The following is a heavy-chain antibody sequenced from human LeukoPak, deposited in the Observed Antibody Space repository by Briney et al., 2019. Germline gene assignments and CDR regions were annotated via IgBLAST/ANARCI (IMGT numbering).Heavy chain of an antibody. V-gene: IGHV3-23*01. CDR3: AKVKSTSGWPNDAFDI. Sequence: GGSLRLSCAASRFTFSNYAMSWVRRAPGKGLEWVSAISGSGDITYNADSVKGRFTISRDNSKNTLYLQMSSLRAEDTAVYYCAKVKSTSGWPNDAFDIWGQGTMVTVSS. CDR2: ISGSGDIT. D-gene: IGHD6-19*01. J-gene: IGHJ3*02. CDR1: RFTFSNYA.